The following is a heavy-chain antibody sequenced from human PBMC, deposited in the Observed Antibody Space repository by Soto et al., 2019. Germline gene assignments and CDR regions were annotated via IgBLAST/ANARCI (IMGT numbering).Heavy chain of an antibody. CDR1: GFTFSSYA. V-gene: IGHV3-23*01. D-gene: IGHD2-2*02. Sequence: HPGGSLRLSCAASGFTFSSYAMSWVRQAPGKWLEWVSVISGSGGSTYYADSAKGRFTISRDNSKNTVFLQMNSLRAEDTAVYYCAKGHDIVLVPAAITPRPLDYWGQGALVTVSS. CDR2: ISGSGGST. J-gene: IGHJ4*02. CDR3: AKGHDIVLVPAAITPRPLDY.